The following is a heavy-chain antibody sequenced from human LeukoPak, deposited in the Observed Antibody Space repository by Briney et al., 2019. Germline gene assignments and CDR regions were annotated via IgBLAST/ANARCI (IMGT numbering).Heavy chain of an antibody. CDR1: GGSIRSYY. Sequence: SETLSLNCTVSGGSIRSYYWSWIRQPPGKGLEWIGYIYSSGITGYSHSLKSRVTISMDIPKNHFSLRLSPVTDADTAVYYCARHSYYYDDFDFWGQGILVTVSS. V-gene: IGHV4-4*09. J-gene: IGHJ4*02. D-gene: IGHD3-22*01. CDR3: ARHSYYYDDFDF. CDR2: IYSSGIT.